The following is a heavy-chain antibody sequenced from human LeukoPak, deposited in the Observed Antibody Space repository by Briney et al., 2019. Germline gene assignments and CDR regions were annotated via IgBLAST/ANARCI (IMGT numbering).Heavy chain of an antibody. CDR3: ARGRGQCLASPD. V-gene: IGHV4-39*01. Sequence: SETLSLTCTVSGGSINGGVSYWGWIRQSPGKGLEWIGSAFYTGNTYYNPSLESRITIGVDTSRDQFTLKTKSVTASDTAVYFCARGRGQCLASPDWGQGILVTVSS. CDR1: GGSINGGVSY. J-gene: IGHJ4*02. D-gene: IGHD6-19*01. CDR2: AFYTGNT.